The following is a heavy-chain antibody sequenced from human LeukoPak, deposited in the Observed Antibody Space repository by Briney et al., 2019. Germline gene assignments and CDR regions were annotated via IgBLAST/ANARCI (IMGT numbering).Heavy chain of an antibody. J-gene: IGHJ4*02. V-gene: IGHV3-53*01. Sequence: GGSLRLSCAASGFSVSSKYMNWVRQAPGKGLEWVSVIYSGGSTYYADSVKVRFTISRDNSKNTVYLQLNSLRVEDTALYFCAREEDYWGQGTLVTVSS. CDR1: GFSVSSKY. CDR3: AREEDY. CDR2: IYSGGST.